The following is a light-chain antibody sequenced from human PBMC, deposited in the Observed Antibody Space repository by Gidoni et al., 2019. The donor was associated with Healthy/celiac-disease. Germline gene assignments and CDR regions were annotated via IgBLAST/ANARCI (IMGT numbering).Light chain of an antibody. Sequence: VLTQFPGTLSLSPGERATLSCRASQSVSSSYLAWYQQKPGQALRLLIYGASSRATGIPGRFSGSGYGTDFTLTISRLEPEDFAVYYCQQYGSSAWTFGQGTKVEIK. CDR1: QSVSSSY. CDR3: QQYGSSAWT. CDR2: GAS. J-gene: IGKJ1*01. V-gene: IGKV3-20*01.